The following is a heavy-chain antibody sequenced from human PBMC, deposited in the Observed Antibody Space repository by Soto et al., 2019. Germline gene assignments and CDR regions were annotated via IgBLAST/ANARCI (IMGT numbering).Heavy chain of an antibody. V-gene: IGHV3-15*01. Sequence: GGSLRLSCAASGFTFSNAWMSWVRQAPGKXLEWVGRIKSKTDGGTTDYAAPVKGRFTISRDDSKNTLYLQMNSLKTEDTAVYYCTTGSEITIFGVVIIQRDYWGQGTLVTVLL. J-gene: IGHJ4*02. CDR2: IKSKTDGGTT. D-gene: IGHD3-3*01. CDR3: TTGSEITIFGVVIIQRDY. CDR1: GFTFSNAW.